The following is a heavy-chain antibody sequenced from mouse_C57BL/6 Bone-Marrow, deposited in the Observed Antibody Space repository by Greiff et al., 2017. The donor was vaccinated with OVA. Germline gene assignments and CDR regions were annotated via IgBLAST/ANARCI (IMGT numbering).Heavy chain of an antibody. CDR3: ARSWMSNFDY. V-gene: IGHV1-64*01. J-gene: IGHJ2*01. CDR2: IHPNSGST. Sequence: QVHVKQPGAELVKPGASVKLSCKASGYTFTSYWMHWVKQRPGQGLEWIGMIHPNSGSTNYNEKFKSKATLTVDKSSSTAYMQLSSLTSEDSAVYYCARSWMSNFDYWGQGTTLTVSS. CDR1: GYTFTSYW.